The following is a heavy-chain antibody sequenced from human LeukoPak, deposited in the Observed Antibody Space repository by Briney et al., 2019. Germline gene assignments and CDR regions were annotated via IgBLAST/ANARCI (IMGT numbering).Heavy chain of an antibody. J-gene: IGHJ5*02. CDR3: VRFALSSSLDH. Sequence: GESLKISCRISGYRLTNNWIGWVRQVPGKGLEWMGLIYPGYSDAKYSPSFQGQVTSSVDTSISTAYLQLGGLRASDTAIYYCVRFALSSSLDHWGQGTLVTVSS. CDR1: GYRLTNNW. D-gene: IGHD6-13*01. CDR2: IYPGYSDA. V-gene: IGHV5-51*01.